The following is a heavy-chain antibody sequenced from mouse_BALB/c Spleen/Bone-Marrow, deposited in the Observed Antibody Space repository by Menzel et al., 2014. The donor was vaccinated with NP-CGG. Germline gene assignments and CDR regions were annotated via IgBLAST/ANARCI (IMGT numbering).Heavy chain of an antibody. CDR1: GYTFSNYW. CDR2: IYPGNSDT. CDR3: TTLARSDFDY. J-gene: IGHJ2*01. V-gene: IGHV1-5*01. Sequence: EVQLQQSGTVLARPGAAVKMSCKASGYTFSNYWMRWVKQRPGQGLEWIGTIYPGNSDTTYNQKFKGKAKPTAVTSTSTAYMELSSLTNEDSAVYYCTTLARSDFDYWGQGTTLTVSS. D-gene: IGHD3-1*01.